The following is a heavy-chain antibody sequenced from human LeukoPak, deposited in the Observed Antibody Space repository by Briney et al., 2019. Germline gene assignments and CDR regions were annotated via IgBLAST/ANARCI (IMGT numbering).Heavy chain of an antibody. CDR2: INHSGST. V-gene: IGHV4-34*01. D-gene: IGHD2-8*01. CDR3: ARGGPERVLKVDATRVYFDY. Sequence: PSETLSLTCAVYGGSFSGYYWSWIRQPPGKGLEWIGEINHSGSTNYNPSLKSRVTISVDTSKNQFSLKLSSVTAADTAAYYCARGGPERVLKVDATRVYFDYWGQGTLVTVSS. J-gene: IGHJ4*02. CDR1: GGSFSGYY.